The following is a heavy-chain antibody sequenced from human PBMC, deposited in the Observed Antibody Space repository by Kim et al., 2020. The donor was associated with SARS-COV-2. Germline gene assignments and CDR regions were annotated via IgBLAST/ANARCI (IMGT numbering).Heavy chain of an antibody. CDR3: ARGAAGVSYHTY. Sequence: ASVKVSCKASGYTFTSFAIHWVRQAPGQSPEWMGWINAGNGNTEYSQRFQGRVTITRETSASTAYMELSSLTSEDTAVYYCARGAAGVSYHTYWGQGTRV. V-gene: IGHV1-3*01. J-gene: IGHJ4*02. CDR2: INAGNGNT. CDR1: GYTFTSFA. D-gene: IGHD3-16*01.